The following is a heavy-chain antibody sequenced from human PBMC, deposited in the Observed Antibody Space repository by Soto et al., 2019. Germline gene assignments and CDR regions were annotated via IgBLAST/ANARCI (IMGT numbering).Heavy chain of an antibody. J-gene: IGHJ1*01. CDR3: ASYQVTASTEYVQH. D-gene: IGHD2-21*02. V-gene: IGHV4-59*01. Sequence: SLTCTVSGGSISSYYWSWIRQSPGKGLEWIGYIYYSGSTNYNPSLKSRVTISVDTSKNQFSLKLSSVTAADTAVYYCASYQVTASTEYVQHWGQGTLVSVSS. CDR2: IYYSGST. CDR1: GGSISSYY.